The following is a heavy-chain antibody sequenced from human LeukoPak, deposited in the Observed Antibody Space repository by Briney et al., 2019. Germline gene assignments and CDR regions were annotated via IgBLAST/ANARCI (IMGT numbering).Heavy chain of an antibody. V-gene: IGHV3-7*01. J-gene: IGHJ4*02. CDR2: IKQDGSEK. D-gene: IGHD4-17*01. CDR1: GFTFSSYW. CDR3: ARDLLYGDYVGAYFDY. Sequence: GGSLRLSCAASGFTFSSYWMSWVRQAPGKGLEWVANIKQDGSEKHYVDSVRGRFTISRDNTKNSLFLQLNSLRAEDTAVYYCARDLLYGDYVGAYFDYWGQGVLVTVSS.